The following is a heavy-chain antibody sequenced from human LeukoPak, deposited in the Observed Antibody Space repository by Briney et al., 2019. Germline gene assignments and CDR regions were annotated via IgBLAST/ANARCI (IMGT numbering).Heavy chain of an antibody. CDR1: GGSISNYY. D-gene: IGHD2-21*01. V-gene: IGHV4-59*01. Sequence: PSETLSLTCSVSGGSISNYYWNWIRQPPGKGLEWIGYKTSSGSTDYNPSLKSRVTISVDTSKNQFSLKLTSVTAADTAVYYCARVEVISRFDPWGQGTLVTVSS. J-gene: IGHJ5*02. CDR2: KTSSGST. CDR3: ARVEVISRFDP.